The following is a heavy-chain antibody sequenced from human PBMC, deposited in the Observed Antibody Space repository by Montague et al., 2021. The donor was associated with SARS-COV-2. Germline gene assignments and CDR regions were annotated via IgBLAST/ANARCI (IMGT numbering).Heavy chain of an antibody. Sequence: SETLSLTCIVSGGFISDSYYWAWIRQAPGKGLEWLGGLYRSGSVYSNPSLKSRVSISVDKSKNHFSLRLTSATAAETAVYYCVRGAEEAHFAMDVWGQGTTVTVSS. CDR1: GGFISDSYY. D-gene: IGHD3-10*01. CDR3: VRGAEEAHFAMDV. CDR2: LYRSGSV. V-gene: IGHV4-39*02. J-gene: IGHJ6*02.